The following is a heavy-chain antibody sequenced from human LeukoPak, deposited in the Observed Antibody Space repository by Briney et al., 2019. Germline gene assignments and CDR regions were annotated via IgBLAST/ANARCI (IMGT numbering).Heavy chain of an antibody. CDR1: GYTFTGYY. Sequence: ASVKVSCKASGYTFTGYYMHWVRQAPGQGLEWMGWINPNSGGTNYAQKFQGRVTMTRDTSISTAYMELSRPRSDDTAVYYCARDRGYYYDSSGPDYWGQGTLVTVSS. J-gene: IGHJ4*02. D-gene: IGHD3-22*01. V-gene: IGHV1-2*02. CDR2: INPNSGGT. CDR3: ARDRGYYYDSSGPDY.